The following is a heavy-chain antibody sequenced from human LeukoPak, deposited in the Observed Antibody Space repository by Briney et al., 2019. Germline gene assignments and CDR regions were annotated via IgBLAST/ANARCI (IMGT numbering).Heavy chain of an antibody. Sequence: GASVKVSCKASGYTFTDYYMHWVRQAPGQGLEWMGWINPNSRGTDSAQKFQGRFSMTRDTSISTAYMELSRLRSDDTAVYYCARDSGGRYCSGGSCYPSFDYWGQGTLVTVSS. J-gene: IGHJ4*02. D-gene: IGHD2-15*01. CDR1: GYTFTDYY. V-gene: IGHV1-2*02. CDR2: INPNSRGT. CDR3: ARDSGGRYCSGGSCYPSFDY.